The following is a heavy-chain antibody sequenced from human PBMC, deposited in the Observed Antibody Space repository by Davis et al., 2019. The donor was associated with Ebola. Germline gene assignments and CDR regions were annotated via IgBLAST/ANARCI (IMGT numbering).Heavy chain of an antibody. J-gene: IGHJ6*03. CDR2: ISYDGSNK. V-gene: IGHV3-30-3*01. D-gene: IGHD5-12*01. Sequence: PGGSLRLSCAASGFTFSSYAMHWVRQAPGKGLEWVAVISYDGSNKYYADSVKGRFTISRDNSKNTLYLQMNSLRAEDTAVYYCARVPLQDIVATKSLYYYMDVWGKGTTVTVSS. CDR1: GFTFSSYA. CDR3: ARVPLQDIVATKSLYYYMDV.